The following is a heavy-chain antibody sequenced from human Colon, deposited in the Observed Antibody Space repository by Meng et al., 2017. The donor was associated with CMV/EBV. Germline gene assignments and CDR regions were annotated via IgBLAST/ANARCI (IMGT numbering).Heavy chain of an antibody. D-gene: IGHD3-10*01. CDR3: VRRSSEDF. J-gene: IGHJ4*02. CDR2: IYPTDSAT. Sequence: GESLKISCQASGYVFSVYWIGWVRQLPGKGLEWMGHIYPTDSATRYNPSFQGHVTISADSSTNTAYLHWSSLRASDSAMYFCVRRSSEDFWGQGTLVTVSS. CDR1: GYVFSVYW. V-gene: IGHV5-51*01.